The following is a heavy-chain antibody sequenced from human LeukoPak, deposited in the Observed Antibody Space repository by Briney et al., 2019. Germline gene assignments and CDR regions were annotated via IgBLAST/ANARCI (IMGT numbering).Heavy chain of an antibody. CDR2: IYSGGST. Sequence: GGSLRLSCAASGFTVSSNYMSWVRQAPGKGLEWVSVIYSGGSTYYAGSVKGRFTISRDNSKNTLYLQMNSLRAEDTAVYYCARGPHRDGYNYWGQGTLVTVSS. CDR3: ARGPHRDGYNY. CDR1: GFTVSSNY. D-gene: IGHD5-24*01. J-gene: IGHJ4*02. V-gene: IGHV3-53*01.